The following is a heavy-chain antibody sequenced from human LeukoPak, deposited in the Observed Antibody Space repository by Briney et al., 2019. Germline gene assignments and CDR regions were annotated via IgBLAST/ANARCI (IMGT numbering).Heavy chain of an antibody. CDR3: ARATTYDILTGYFDY. V-gene: IGHV3-21*01. J-gene: IGHJ4*01. CDR2: ISSSSSYI. D-gene: IGHD3-9*01. CDR1: GFTFSSYT. Sequence: PRGSLRLSCAASGFTFSSYTMNWVRQAPGKGLEWVSSISSSSSYIYYAESVKGRFTMSRDNAKNSLYLQMNSLRAEDTAVYYCARATTYDILTGYFDYWGHGTLVTVSS.